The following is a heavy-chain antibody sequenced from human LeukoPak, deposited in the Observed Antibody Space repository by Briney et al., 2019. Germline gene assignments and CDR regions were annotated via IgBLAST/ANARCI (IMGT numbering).Heavy chain of an antibody. J-gene: IGHJ4*02. CDR3: ARAGNWNDLDY. V-gene: IGHV3-23*01. Sequence: PGGSLRLSCVASGFTFSNYAMSWVRQAPGKGLEWVSVSSGSGDSTDYADSVKGRFTISRDNSKNTLYLQMNSLRAEDTAVYYCARAGNWNDLDYWGRGTLVTVSS. CDR1: GFTFSNYA. D-gene: IGHD1-1*01. CDR2: SSGSGDST.